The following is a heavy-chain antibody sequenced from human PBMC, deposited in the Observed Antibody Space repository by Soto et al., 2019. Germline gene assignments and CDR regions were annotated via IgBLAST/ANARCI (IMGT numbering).Heavy chain of an antibody. CDR1: GFTFSSYW. D-gene: IGHD3-3*01. V-gene: IGHV3-7*01. Sequence: EVQLVESGGGLVQPGGSLRLSCAASGFTFSSYWMSWVRQAPGKGLEWVANIKQDGSEKYYVDSVKGRFTISRDNAKNSLYLQMNSLRAEDTAVYYCARDVLRFLEWLLPTFDYWGQGTLVTVSS. CDR3: ARDVLRFLEWLLPTFDY. CDR2: IKQDGSEK. J-gene: IGHJ4*02.